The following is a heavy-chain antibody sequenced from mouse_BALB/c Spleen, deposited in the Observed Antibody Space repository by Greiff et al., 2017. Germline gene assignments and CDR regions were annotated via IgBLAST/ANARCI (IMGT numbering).Heavy chain of an antibody. D-gene: IGHD1-1*01. CDR2: ILPGSGST. Sequence: VQLQQSGAELMKPGASVKISCKATGYTFSSYWIEWVKQRPGHGLEWIGEILPGSGSTNYNEKFKGKATFTADTSSNTAYMQLSSLTSEDSAVYYCARISFITTVVATRGHYYAMDYWGQGTSVTVSS. V-gene: IGHV1-9*01. J-gene: IGHJ4*01. CDR3: ARISFITTVVATRGHYYAMDY. CDR1: GYTFSSYW.